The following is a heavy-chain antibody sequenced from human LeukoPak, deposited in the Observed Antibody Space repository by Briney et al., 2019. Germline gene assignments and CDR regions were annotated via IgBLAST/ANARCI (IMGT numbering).Heavy chain of an antibody. CDR2: INHSGST. CDR3: ARGPSYYYDSSGSDY. CDR1: GGSFSGYY. Sequence: SETLSPTCAVYGGSFSGYYWSWIRQPPGKGLEWIGEINHSGSTNYNPSLKSRVTISVDTSKNQFSLKLSSVTAADTAVYYCARGPSYYYDSSGSDYWGQGTLVTVSS. D-gene: IGHD3-22*01. J-gene: IGHJ4*02. V-gene: IGHV4-34*01.